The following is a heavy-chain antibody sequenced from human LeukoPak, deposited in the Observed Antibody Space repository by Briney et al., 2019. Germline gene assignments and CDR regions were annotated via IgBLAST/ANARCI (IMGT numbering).Heavy chain of an antibody. D-gene: IGHD5-18*01. CDR1: GFTFSGYT. V-gene: IGHV3-7*01. CDR2: IKQDGSEK. J-gene: IGHJ6*03. Sequence: GGSLRLSCAASGFTFSGYTMNWVRQAPGKGLEWVANIKQDGSEKYYVDSVKGRFTISRDNAKNSLYLQMNSLRAEDTAVYYCARERGYSYGCLPGHYYYYYYMDVWGKGTTVTVSS. CDR3: ARERGYSYGCLPGHYYYYYYMDV.